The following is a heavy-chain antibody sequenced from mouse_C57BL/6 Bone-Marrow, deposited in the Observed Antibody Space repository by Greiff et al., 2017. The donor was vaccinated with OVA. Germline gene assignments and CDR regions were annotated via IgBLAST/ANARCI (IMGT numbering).Heavy chain of an antibody. CDR3: ADVYFDV. CDR2: INPSNGGT. CDR1: GYTFTSYC. J-gene: IGHJ1*03. Sequence: QVQLKQPGAELVKPGASVKLSCKASGYTFTSYCMHWVKQRPGQGLEWIGNINPSNGGTNYNEKFKSKATLTGDKSSHTAYMQLSGLTSEDSAVSDWADVYFDVWGKGTTVTVSS. V-gene: IGHV1-53*01.